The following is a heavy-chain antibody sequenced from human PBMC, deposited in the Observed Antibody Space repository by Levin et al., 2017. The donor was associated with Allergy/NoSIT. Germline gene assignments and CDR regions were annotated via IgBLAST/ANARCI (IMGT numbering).Heavy chain of an antibody. J-gene: IGHJ5*02. Sequence: GGSLRLSCAASGFSFSDSDMDWVRQAPGKGLEWVASISSGYSYIYYADSVKDRFSVSRDNAKNSLHLHMNSLRGDDTAVYYCVRDGSPHTTMAWFDHWGQGSLVTVSS. CDR2: ISSGYSYI. CDR3: VRDGSPHTTMAWFDH. D-gene: IGHD5-18*01. V-gene: IGHV3-21*01. CDR1: GFSFSDSD.